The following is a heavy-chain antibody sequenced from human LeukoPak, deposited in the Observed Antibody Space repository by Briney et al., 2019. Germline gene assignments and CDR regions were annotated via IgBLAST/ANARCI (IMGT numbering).Heavy chain of an antibody. CDR3: AKDIQLST. V-gene: IGHV3-23*01. Sequence: PGGSLRLSCAASGFTFSVAAMTWVRQAPGKGLEWVSLIGASGESTYYADSVKGRFTISRDSSKNTLSLQMNSLRVEDTAMYLCAKDIQLSTWGLGTMVTVSS. CDR1: GFTFSVAA. D-gene: IGHD5-24*01. CDR2: IGASGEST. J-gene: IGHJ3*01.